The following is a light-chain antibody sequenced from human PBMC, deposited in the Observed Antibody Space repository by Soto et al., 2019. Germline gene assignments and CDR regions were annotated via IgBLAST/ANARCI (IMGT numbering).Light chain of an antibody. CDR1: SSDVGGYNY. CDR2: DVS. CDR3: SSYTSSSTGVV. V-gene: IGLV2-14*01. Sequence: ALTQPASVSGSPGQSITISCTGTSSDVGGYNYVSWYQQHPGKAPKLMIYDVSNRPSGVSNRFSGSKSGNTASLTISGLQAEDEADYYCSSYTSSSTGVVFGGGTKLTVL. J-gene: IGLJ2*01.